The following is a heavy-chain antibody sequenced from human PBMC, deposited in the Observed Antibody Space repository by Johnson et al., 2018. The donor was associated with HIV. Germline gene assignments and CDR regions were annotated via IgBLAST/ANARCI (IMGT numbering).Heavy chain of an antibody. J-gene: IGHJ3*02. V-gene: IGHV3-9*01. CDR2: ISWNSVTI. D-gene: IGHD3-10*01. Sequence: QLVESGGGVVRPGGSLRLSCAASGFTFDDYAMHWVRQVPGKGLEWVSGISWNSVTIGYADSVTGRSTISRDNAKNSLYLQMNNLRSEDTALYYFARGWQLHGGLDIWGQGTMVTVSS. CDR3: ARGWQLHGGLDI. CDR1: GFTFDDYA.